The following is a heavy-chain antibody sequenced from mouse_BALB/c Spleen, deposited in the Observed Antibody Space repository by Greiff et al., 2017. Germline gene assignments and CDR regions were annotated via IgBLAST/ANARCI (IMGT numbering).Heavy chain of an antibody. CDR2: IYPGDGDT. D-gene: IGHD1-1*01. J-gene: IGHJ4*01. CDR3: ARYYYGSSYGYAMDY. Sequence: VQVVESGAELARPGASVKLSCKASGYTFTSYWMQWVKQRPGQGLEWIGAIYPGDGDTRYTQKFKGKATLTADKSSSTAYMQLSSLASEDSAVYYCARYYYGSSYGYAMDYWGQGSSVTVSS. CDR1: GYTFTSYW. V-gene: IGHV1-87*01.